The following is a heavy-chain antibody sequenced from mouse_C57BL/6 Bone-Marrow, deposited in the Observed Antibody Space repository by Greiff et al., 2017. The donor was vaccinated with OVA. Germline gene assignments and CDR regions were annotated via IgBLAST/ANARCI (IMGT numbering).Heavy chain of an antibody. Sequence: VQLQQPGAELVMPGASVKLSCKASGYTFTSYWMHWVKQRPGQGLEWIGEIDPSDSYTNYNQKFKGKSTLTVDKSSSTAYMQLSSLTSEASAVYYCAEGDYCGSRPCWYFDVWGTGTTVTVSS. CDR1: GYTFTSYW. J-gene: IGHJ1*03. CDR3: AEGDYCGSRPCWYFDV. CDR2: IDPSDSYT. D-gene: IGHD1-1*01. V-gene: IGHV1-69*01.